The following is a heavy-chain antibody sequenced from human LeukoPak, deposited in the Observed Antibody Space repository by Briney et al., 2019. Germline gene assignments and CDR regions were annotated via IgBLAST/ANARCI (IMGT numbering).Heavy chain of an antibody. Sequence: GGSLRLSCGPSGFTFSNSWMSWVRQAPGKGLEWVANINQDGSEKYYVDSVEGRFTIFRDNAKNSLYLETNSLRAEDTAVYYCARGDYGMDVWGQGTTVTVS. CDR1: GFTFSNSW. CDR3: ARGDYGMDV. V-gene: IGHV3-7*05. J-gene: IGHJ6*02. CDR2: INQDGSEK.